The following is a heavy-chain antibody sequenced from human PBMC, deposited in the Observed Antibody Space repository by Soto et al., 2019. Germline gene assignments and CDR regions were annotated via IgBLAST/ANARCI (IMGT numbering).Heavy chain of an antibody. Sequence: PGGSLRLSCAASGFTFSNAWMSWVRQAPGKGLEWVGRIKSKTDGGTTDYAAPVKGRFTISRDDSKNTLYLQMNSLKTEDTAVYYCTTAKRRWRVPSDYWDQRTLFTVSS. V-gene: IGHV3-15*01. CDR2: IKSKTDGGTT. CDR3: TTAKRRWRVPSDY. D-gene: IGHD6-19*01. J-gene: IGHJ4*02. CDR1: GFTFSNAW.